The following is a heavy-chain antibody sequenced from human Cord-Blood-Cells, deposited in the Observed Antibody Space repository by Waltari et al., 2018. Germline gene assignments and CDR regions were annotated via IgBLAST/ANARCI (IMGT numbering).Heavy chain of an antibody. Sequence: QVQLVESGGGVVQPGRSLRLSCAASGFTFSSYAMHWVRQAPGKGLEGVAVISYEGSNQYDADSGKGRITIIRNNSKNTRYLQMNSLRAEETAVYDCARGRSSSAAYFQHWGQGTLVTVSS. CDR1: GFTFSSYA. D-gene: IGHD6-6*01. CDR2: ISYEGSNQ. CDR3: ARGRSSSAAYFQH. J-gene: IGHJ1*01. V-gene: IGHV3-30-3*01.